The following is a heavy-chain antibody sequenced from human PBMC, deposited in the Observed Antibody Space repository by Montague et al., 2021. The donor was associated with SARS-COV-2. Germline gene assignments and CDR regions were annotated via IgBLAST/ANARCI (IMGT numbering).Heavy chain of an antibody. Sequence: SETLSLTCAVSGGSISSSNWWSWVRQPPGKGLEWIGEIYHSGSTNYNPSLKSRVTISVDKSKNQFSLKLSSVTAADTAVYYCAREPYYYDSSGYPYYYYYGMDVWCQGTTVTVSS. CDR1: GGSISSSNW. CDR2: IYHSGST. V-gene: IGHV4-4*02. J-gene: IGHJ6*02. CDR3: AREPYYYDSSGYPYYYYYGMDV. D-gene: IGHD3-22*01.